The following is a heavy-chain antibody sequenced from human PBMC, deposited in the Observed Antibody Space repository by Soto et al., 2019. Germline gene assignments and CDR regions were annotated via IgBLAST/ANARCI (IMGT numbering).Heavy chain of an antibody. CDR2: ISSDGSHK. J-gene: IGHJ4*02. Sequence: QVQLVESGGGVVQHGRSLRLSCAVSGFTFSSSGMHWVRQAPGKGLEWVAVISSDGSHKYYAESVKGRFTISRDNSKYTLYIEMNSLRADDTAMYYCAKGELHYTSTHFEYWGQGTLVTVSS. CDR1: GFTFSSSG. V-gene: IGHV3-30*18. CDR3: AKGELHYTSTHFEY. D-gene: IGHD2-2*02.